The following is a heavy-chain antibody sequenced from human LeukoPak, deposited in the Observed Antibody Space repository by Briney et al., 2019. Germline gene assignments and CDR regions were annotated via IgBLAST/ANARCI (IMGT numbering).Heavy chain of an antibody. CDR3: ARGNIAAAGTKVAFDI. D-gene: IGHD6-13*01. CDR1: GFTFSSYS. J-gene: IGHJ3*02. V-gene: IGHV3-21*01. CDR2: ISSSSSYI. Sequence: GGSLRLSCAASGFTFSSYSMNWVRQAPGKGLEWVSSISSSSSYIYYADSVKGRFTISRDNAKNSLYLQMNSLRAEDTAVYHCARGNIAAAGTKVAFDIWGQGTMVTVSS.